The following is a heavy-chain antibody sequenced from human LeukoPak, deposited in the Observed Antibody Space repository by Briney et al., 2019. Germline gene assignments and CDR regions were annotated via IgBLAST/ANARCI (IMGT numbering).Heavy chain of an antibody. V-gene: IGHV3-11*04. CDR3: ARVGYSYGYYYYYYMDV. CDR1: GFIFSDKY. J-gene: IGHJ6*03. CDR2: IGRSGDSI. Sequence: PGGSLRLSCSASGFIFSDKYMHWIRQAPGKGLEWISYIGRSGDSIYYGDSVKGRFTISRDNAKNSLYLQMNSLRAEDTAVYYCARVGYSYGYYYYYYMDVWGKGTTVTVSS. D-gene: IGHD5-18*01.